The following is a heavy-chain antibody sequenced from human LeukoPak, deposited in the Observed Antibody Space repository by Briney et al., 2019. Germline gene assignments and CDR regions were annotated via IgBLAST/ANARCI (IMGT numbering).Heavy chain of an antibody. CDR3: ARLMTPRGDYVLWYFDL. CDR2: IYPGDSDT. J-gene: IGHJ2*01. Sequence: GESLKISCKGSGYSFTSYWIGWVRPMPGKGLEWMGIIYPGDSDTRYSPSFQGQVTISADKSISTAYLQWSSLKASDTAMYYCARLMTPRGDYVLWYFDLWGRGTLVTVSS. CDR1: GYSFTSYW. V-gene: IGHV5-51*01. D-gene: IGHD4-17*01.